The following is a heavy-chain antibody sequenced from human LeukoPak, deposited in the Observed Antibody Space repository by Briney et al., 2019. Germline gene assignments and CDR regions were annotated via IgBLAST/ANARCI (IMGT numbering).Heavy chain of an antibody. CDR3: ARHKWSGFDY. CDR2: IYTSGSS. V-gene: IGHV4-61*02. Sequence: SQTLSLTCTVSGGSISSGSYYWSWIRHPAGKGLEWIVRIYTSGSSNYNPSLKSRVTISVDTSKNQVSLKLSSVTAADTAIYYCARHKWSGFDYWGQGTLVTVSS. J-gene: IGHJ4*02. D-gene: IGHD3-3*01. CDR1: GGSISSGSYY.